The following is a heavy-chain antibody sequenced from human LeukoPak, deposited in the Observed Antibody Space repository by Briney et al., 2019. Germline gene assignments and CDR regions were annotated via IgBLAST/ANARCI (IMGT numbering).Heavy chain of an antibody. CDR2: IIPIFGTA. D-gene: IGHD7-27*01. V-gene: IGHV1-69*13. CDR3: ASPTGGDAFDI. J-gene: IGHJ3*02. CDR1: GGTFSSYA. Sequence: SVKVSCKASGGTFSSYAISWVRQAPGQGLEWMGGIIPIFGTANYAQKFQGRVTITADESTSTAHMELSSLRSEDTAVYYCASPTGGDAFDIWGQGTMVTVSS.